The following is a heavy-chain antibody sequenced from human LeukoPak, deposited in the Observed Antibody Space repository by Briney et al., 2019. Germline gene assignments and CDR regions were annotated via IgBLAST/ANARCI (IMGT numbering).Heavy chain of an antibody. V-gene: IGHV3-30*02. CDR1: GFIFRTYA. J-gene: IGHJ4*02. CDR3: ARNDY. CDR2: IFYNGTDK. Sequence: GGSLRLSCAASGFIFRTYAMNWVRQAPGKGLEWVAFIFYNGTDKYADPVKGRFTISRDNSKNTLYLQMNSLRAEDTAVYYCARNDYWGQGTLVTVSS.